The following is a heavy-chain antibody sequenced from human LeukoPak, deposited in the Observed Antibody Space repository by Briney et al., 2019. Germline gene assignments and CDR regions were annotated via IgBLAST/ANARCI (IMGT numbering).Heavy chain of an antibody. D-gene: IGHD1-26*01. Sequence: GGSLRLSCAVSGLTVSSNYMSWVRQAPGKDLEWVSVINKGGDTYNADSVKGRFTISRDNAKNSLYLQMNSLRAEDTAVYYCARDGGSYYPYYYYYYMDVWGKGTTVTVSS. CDR1: GLTVSSNY. J-gene: IGHJ6*03. CDR2: INKGGDT. V-gene: IGHV3-53*01. CDR3: ARDGGSYYPYYYYYYMDV.